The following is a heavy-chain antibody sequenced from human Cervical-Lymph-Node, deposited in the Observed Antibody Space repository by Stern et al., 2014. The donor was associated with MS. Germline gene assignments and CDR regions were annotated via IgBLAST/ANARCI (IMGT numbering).Heavy chain of an antibody. V-gene: IGHV4-61*02. D-gene: IGHD1-26*01. Sequence: VQLVESGPGLVKPSQTLALTCTVSGGPIGSGTYYWSWIRQPAGTGLEWIGRIYNSGSPSYNPSLKSRVTMSLEPSKNPLSLKLSSVTAADTAVYYCARDDAVGATRYHYAMDVWGQGTTVTVSS. CDR3: ARDDAVGATRYHYAMDV. CDR2: IYNSGSP. J-gene: IGHJ6*02. CDR1: GGPIGSGTYY.